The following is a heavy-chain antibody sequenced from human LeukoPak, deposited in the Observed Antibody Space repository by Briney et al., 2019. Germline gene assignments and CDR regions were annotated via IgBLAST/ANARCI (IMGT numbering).Heavy chain of an antibody. D-gene: IGHD1-20*01. V-gene: IGHV4-59*01. CDR1: GGSITSFY. CDR3: AKGPGNWIANFDY. Sequence: SETLSLTCSVSGGSITSFYWTWIRQFPGKGLEWTGYIFYGGDTRYNPSLKSRVAVSVDTSKNQFSLKLTSVTAADTAVYYCAKGPGNWIANFDYWGQGTLVTVSS. J-gene: IGHJ4*02. CDR2: IFYGGDT.